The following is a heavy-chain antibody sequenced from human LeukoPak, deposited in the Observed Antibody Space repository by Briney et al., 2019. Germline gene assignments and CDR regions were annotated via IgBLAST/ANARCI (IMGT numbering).Heavy chain of an antibody. V-gene: IGHV3-9*01. J-gene: IGHJ4*02. CDR3: PKPSYSSSWYGSYFDY. CDR1: GFTFDDYA. D-gene: IGHD6-13*01. CDR2: ISWNSGSI. Sequence: PGGSLRLSCAASGFTFDDYAMHWVRQAPGKGLEWVSGISWNSGSIGYADSVKGRFTISRDNAKNSLYLQMNSLRAEDTASYYCPKPSYSSSWYGSYFDYWGQGTLVTVSS.